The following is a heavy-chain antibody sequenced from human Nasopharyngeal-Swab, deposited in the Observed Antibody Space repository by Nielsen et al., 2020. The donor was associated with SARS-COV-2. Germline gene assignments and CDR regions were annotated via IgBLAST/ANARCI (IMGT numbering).Heavy chain of an antibody. Sequence: ASVKVSCKASGYTFTSYDSNWVRQATGQGIEWMGWMNPNSGNTGYAQKFQGRVTMTRNTSISTAYMELSSLRSEDTAVYYCATDVVGNNYYYYGMDVWGQGTTVTVSS. D-gene: IGHD1-26*01. CDR2: MNPNSGNT. CDR3: ATDVVGNNYYYYGMDV. CDR1: GYTFTSYD. J-gene: IGHJ6*02. V-gene: IGHV1-8*01.